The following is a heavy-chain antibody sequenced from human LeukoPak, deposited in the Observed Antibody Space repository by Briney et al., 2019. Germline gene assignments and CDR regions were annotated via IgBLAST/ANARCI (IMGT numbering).Heavy chain of an antibody. CDR2: IYTSGNT. V-gene: IGHV4-4*07. J-gene: IGHJ2*01. Sequence: SETLSLTCTVSGGSISNYYWSWIRQPAGKGLEWIGRIYTSGNTNYNPSLKSRVTMSVGTSKNQFSLKLSSVTAADTAVYYCARQLYPPTYWYFDLWGRGTLVTVSS. CDR3: ARQLYPPTYWYFDL. D-gene: IGHD2-2*01. CDR1: GGSISNYY.